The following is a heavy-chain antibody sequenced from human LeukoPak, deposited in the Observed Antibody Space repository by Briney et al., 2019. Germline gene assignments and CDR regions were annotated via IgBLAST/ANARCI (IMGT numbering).Heavy chain of an antibody. Sequence: GGSLRLSCAASGFTFSTYTMNWVRQAPGKGLEWVSYVSSSGGTIYYADSVKGRFTISRDNAKDSLYLQMNSLRAEDTAVYYCARVGTTNYYFYYMDVWGKGTTVTVSS. CDR3: ARVGTTNYYFYYMDV. CDR1: GFTFSTYT. CDR2: VSSSGGTI. J-gene: IGHJ6*03. D-gene: IGHD2-2*01. V-gene: IGHV3-48*04.